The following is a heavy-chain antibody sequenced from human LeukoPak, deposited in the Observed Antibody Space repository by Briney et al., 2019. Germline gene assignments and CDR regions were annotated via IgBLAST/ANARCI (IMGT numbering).Heavy chain of an antibody. CDR1: GYTFNTYG. J-gene: IGHJ6*03. Sequence: ASVKVSCKASGYTFNTYGITRVRQAPGQGLEWMGWISGYNGKTKYAQKLQDRVTMTTDTSTTTAYMELRSLTSDDTAVYYCARDPPFGYGDYVQTKYYFYMDVWGKGTTVTVSS. CDR2: ISGYNGKT. CDR3: ARDPPFGYGDYVQTKYYFYMDV. D-gene: IGHD4-17*01. V-gene: IGHV1-18*01.